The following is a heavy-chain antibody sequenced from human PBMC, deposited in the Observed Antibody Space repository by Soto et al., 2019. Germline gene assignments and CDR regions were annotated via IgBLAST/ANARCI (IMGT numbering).Heavy chain of an antibody. J-gene: IGHJ5*02. CDR1: GGSFSGYY. CDR2: INHSGST. CDR3: ARGGHSSSWYDWFDP. D-gene: IGHD6-13*01. Sequence: SETLSLTCAVCGGSFSGYYCSWIRQPPWKGLEWIGEINHSGSTNYNPSLKSRVTISVDTSKNQFSLKLSSVTAADTAVYYCARGGHSSSWYDWFDPFGEGTLVAVSS. V-gene: IGHV4-34*01.